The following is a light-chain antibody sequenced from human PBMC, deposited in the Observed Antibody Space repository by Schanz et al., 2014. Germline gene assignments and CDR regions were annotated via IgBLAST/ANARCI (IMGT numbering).Light chain of an antibody. J-gene: IGLJ2*01. CDR3: QTWGTAMVI. CDR1: SGHSSYA. Sequence: QLVLTQSPSASASLGASVKLTCTLSSGHSSYAIAWHQQQPEKGPRYLMKLNSDGSHSKGGGIPDRFSGSSSGAERYLTISSLQSEDEADYYCQTWGTAMVIFGGGTKLTVL. V-gene: IGLV4-69*01. CDR2: LNSDGSH.